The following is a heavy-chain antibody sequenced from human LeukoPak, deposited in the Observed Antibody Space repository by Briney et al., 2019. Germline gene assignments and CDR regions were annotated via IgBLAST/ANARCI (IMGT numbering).Heavy chain of an antibody. J-gene: IGHJ4*02. Sequence: PGGSLRLSCAASGFTFSSYSMNWVRQAPGKGLEWVSSISSSSSYIYYADSVKGRFTISGDNAKNSLYLQMNSLRAEDTAVYYCARDLIVGAIGFAYWGQGTLVTVSS. CDR3: ARDLIVGAIGFAY. V-gene: IGHV3-21*01. CDR2: ISSSSSYI. D-gene: IGHD1-26*01. CDR1: GFTFSSYS.